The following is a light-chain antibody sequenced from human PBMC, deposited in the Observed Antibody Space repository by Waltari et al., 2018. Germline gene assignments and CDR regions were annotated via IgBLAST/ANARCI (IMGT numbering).Light chain of an antibody. Sequence: IQMTQSPSTLSASAGHRVTTTCRASQSIGRKLAWYRQKPGKAPNLLIYDVSSFESGVPSRFTGSGSGTEFTLTISNLQPDDFATYYCQHYYTSSWTFGQGTKVEIK. V-gene: IGKV1-5*01. CDR3: QHYYTSSWT. J-gene: IGKJ1*01. CDR1: QSIGRK. CDR2: DVS.